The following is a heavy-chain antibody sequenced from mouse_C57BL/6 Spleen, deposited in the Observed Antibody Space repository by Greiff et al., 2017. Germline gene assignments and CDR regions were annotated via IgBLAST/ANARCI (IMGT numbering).Heavy chain of an antibody. CDR1: GYAFSSSW. V-gene: IGHV1-82*01. CDR3: ARNYDYDRYYAMDY. CDR2: IYPGDGDT. Sequence: VKLQESGPELVKPGASVKISCKASGYAFSSSWMNWVKQRPGKGLEWIGRIYPGDGDTNYNGKFKGKATLTADKSSSTAYMQLSSLTSEDSAVYFCARNYDYDRYYAMDYWGQGTSVTVSS. D-gene: IGHD2-4*01. J-gene: IGHJ4*01.